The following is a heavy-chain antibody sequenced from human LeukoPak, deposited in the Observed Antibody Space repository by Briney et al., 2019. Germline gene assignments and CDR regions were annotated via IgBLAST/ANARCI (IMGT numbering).Heavy chain of an antibody. V-gene: IGHV3-53*01. CDR2: IYSGGST. J-gene: IGHJ4*02. CDR1: GFTVSSNY. CDR3: ARIRMATIYDY. D-gene: IGHD5-24*01. Sequence: GGSLRLSCAASGFTVSSNYMSWVRQAPGKGLEWVSVIYSGGSTYYADSVKGRFTISRDNSKNTLYLQMNSLRAEDTAVYYCARIRMATIYDYWGQGTLVTVPS.